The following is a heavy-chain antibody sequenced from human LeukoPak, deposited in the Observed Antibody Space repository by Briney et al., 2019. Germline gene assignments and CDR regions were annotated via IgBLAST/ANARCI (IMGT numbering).Heavy chain of an antibody. CDR1: GYTFTSYG. CDR3: ASSSIAATYDAFDI. Sequence: ASVKVSCKASGYTFTSYGISWVRQAPGQGLEWMGWISAYNGNTNYAQKLQGRVTMTTDTSTSTAYMELRSLRSDDTAVYYCASSSIAATYDAFDIWGQGTVVAVSS. D-gene: IGHD6-6*01. CDR2: ISAYNGNT. J-gene: IGHJ3*02. V-gene: IGHV1-18*01.